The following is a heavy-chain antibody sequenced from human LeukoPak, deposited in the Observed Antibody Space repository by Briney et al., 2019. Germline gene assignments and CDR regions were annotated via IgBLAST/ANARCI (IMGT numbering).Heavy chain of an antibody. V-gene: IGHV3-21*04. CDR1: GFTFSSYS. CDR2: ISSSSSYI. D-gene: IGHD3-10*01. Sequence: GGSLRLSCAASGFTFSSYSMNWVRQAPGKGLEWVSSISSSSSYIYYADSVKGRFTISRDNAKNSLYLQMNSLRAEDTAVYYCARHWNYYYGSGSYFFDYWGQGTLVTVSS. CDR3: ARHWNYYYGSGSYFFDY. J-gene: IGHJ4*02.